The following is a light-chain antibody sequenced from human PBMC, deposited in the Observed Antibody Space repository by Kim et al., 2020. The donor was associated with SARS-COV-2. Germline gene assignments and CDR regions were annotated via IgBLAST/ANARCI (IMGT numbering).Light chain of an antibody. CDR3: LQHNSFPPT. Sequence: DIQMTQSPSAMSASVGDRVTITCRASEDIGNYLAWFQQKPGKAPKRLIYAASSLQSGVPSRFSGSGSGTEFTLTISSLHPEDIATYYCLQHNSFPPTFGQGTKLEI. J-gene: IGKJ2*01. V-gene: IGKV1-17*03. CDR1: EDIGNY. CDR2: AAS.